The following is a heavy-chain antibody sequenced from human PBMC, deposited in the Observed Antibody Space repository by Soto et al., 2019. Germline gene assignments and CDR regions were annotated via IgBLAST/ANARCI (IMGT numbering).Heavy chain of an antibody. CDR1: GFFFSSYT. J-gene: IGHJ4*02. D-gene: IGHD6-19*01. V-gene: IGHV3-23*01. CDR2: FSATSENT. CDR3: ARARDQQWVRLPFDY. Sequence: EVQLLESGGGLVQPGGSLRLSCVGSGFFFSSYTMTWVRQAPGKGLEWVSSFSATSENTYYADSVRGRFTIARDNSKNTLLLQMNSLTAKDTAMYYCARARDQQWVRLPFDYWGQGILVIVSS.